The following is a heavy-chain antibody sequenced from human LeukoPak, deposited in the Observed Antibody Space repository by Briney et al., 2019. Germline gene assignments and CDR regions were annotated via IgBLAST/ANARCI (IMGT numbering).Heavy chain of an antibody. CDR2: LYIRGST. Sequence: SETLSLTRTVSGDSITNGSYYWSWIRQPAGKGLEWIGRLYIRGSTNYSPSLKSRVTISADRSKNQLSLSLRSVTAADTGVYFCARAATGNYHFFCWGQGTLVTVSS. CDR3: ARAATGNYHFFC. CDR1: GDSITNGSYY. J-gene: IGHJ4*02. D-gene: IGHD1-7*01. V-gene: IGHV4-61*02.